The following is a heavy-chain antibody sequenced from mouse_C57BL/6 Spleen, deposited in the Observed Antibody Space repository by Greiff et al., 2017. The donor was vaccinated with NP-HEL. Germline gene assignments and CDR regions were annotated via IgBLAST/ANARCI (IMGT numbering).Heavy chain of an antibody. Sequence: QVQLQQPGAELVKPGASVKLSCKASGYTFTSYWMHWVKQRPGRGLEWIGRIDPNSGGTKYNEKFKSKATLTVDKPSSTAYMQLSSLTSEDSAVYYCAIEGTVVAGWYWYFDVWGTGTTVTVSS. CDR3: AIEGTVVAGWYWYFDV. D-gene: IGHD1-1*01. J-gene: IGHJ1*03. CDR1: GYTFTSYW. CDR2: IDPNSGGT. V-gene: IGHV1-72*01.